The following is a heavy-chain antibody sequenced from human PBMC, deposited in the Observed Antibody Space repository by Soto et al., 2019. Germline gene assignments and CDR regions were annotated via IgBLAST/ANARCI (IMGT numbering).Heavy chain of an antibody. CDR1: GFTFSNYA. Sequence: EVQLLESGGGLVQPGGSLRLSCAASGFTFSNYAMSWVRQAPGKGLEWVSTISGAGGATFYADSVKGRFTIARDNSKSTRLLQLNSLRAEDTAIYYCAKAHGTYASVGGDYWGQGTLVTVSS. J-gene: IGHJ4*02. CDR2: ISGAGGAT. V-gene: IGHV3-23*01. CDR3: AKAHGTYASVGGDY. D-gene: IGHD1-26*01.